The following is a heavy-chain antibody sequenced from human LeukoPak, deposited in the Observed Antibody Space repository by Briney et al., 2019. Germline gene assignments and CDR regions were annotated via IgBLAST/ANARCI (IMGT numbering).Heavy chain of an antibody. CDR2: ISYDGSNK. D-gene: IGHD6-19*01. CDR3: AKDGGYSSGCSLNEYNWFDP. Sequence: GRSLRLSCAASGFTFSSYGMHWVRQAPGKGLEWVAVISYDGSNKYYADSVKGRFTISSDNSKNTLYLQMNSLRAEDTAVYYCAKDGGYSSGCSLNEYNWFDPWGQGTLVTVSS. J-gene: IGHJ5*02. V-gene: IGHV3-30*18. CDR1: GFTFSSYG.